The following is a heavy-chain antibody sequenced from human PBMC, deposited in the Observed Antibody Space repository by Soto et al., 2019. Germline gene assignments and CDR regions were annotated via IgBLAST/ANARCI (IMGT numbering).Heavy chain of an antibody. CDR2: IYYSGST. CDR1: GGSVSSGSYY. J-gene: IGHJ4*02. D-gene: IGHD1-1*01. V-gene: IGHV4-61*01. Sequence: SETLSLTCTVSGGSVSSGSYYWSWIRQPPGKGLEWIGYIYYSGSTDYNPSLKSRVTISVDTSKNQFSLKLSSVTAADTAVYYCARLQYNFAYWGQGTLVTVSS. CDR3: ARLQYNFAY.